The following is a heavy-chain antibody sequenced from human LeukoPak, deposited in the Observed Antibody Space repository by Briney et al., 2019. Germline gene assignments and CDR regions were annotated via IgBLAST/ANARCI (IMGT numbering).Heavy chain of an antibody. CDR1: GGSISSYY. CDR2: IYYSGST. V-gene: IGHV4-59*12. Sequence: NPSETLSLPCTVSGGSISSYYWSWIRQPPGKGLEWIGYIYYSGSTNYNPSLKSRVTILVDTSKNQFSLKLSSVTAADTAVYYCARGHSPVTTKVSYFQHWGQGTLVTVSS. CDR3: ARGHSPVTTKVSYFQH. J-gene: IGHJ1*01. D-gene: IGHD4-17*01.